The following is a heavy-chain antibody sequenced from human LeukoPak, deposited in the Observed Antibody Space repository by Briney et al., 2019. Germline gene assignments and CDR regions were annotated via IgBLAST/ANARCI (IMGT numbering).Heavy chain of an antibody. CDR3: ARVPLSDASGRYYSH. Sequence: ASVKVSCKTSGYSFANYGVHWVRQAPRQSLEWMGWINTGNSNTKSSQKFQDRVALTRDTSASTAYMELNSLSSEDTAVYYCARVPLSDASGRYYSHWGQGTLVTVSS. V-gene: IGHV1-3*04. CDR1: GYSFANYG. CDR2: INTGNSNT. J-gene: IGHJ1*01. D-gene: IGHD3-10*01.